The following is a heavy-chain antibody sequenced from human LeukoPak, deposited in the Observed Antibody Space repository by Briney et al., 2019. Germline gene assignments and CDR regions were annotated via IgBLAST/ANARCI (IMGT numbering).Heavy chain of an antibody. Sequence: GGSLRLSCAASGFTFSSYEMNWVRQAPGKGLVWVSRINSDGSGTIYADSVKGRFTISRDNAKNTLYLQMNSLRAEDTAVYYCARASSSQTYMDVWGKGTTVTISS. J-gene: IGHJ6*03. CDR1: GFTFSSYE. CDR2: INSDGSGT. CDR3: ARASSSQTYMDV. V-gene: IGHV3-74*01. D-gene: IGHD6-13*01.